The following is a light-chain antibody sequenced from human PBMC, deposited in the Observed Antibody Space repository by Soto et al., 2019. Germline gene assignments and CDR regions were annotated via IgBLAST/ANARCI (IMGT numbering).Light chain of an antibody. J-gene: IGKJ1*01. CDR2: DAS. CDR1: QSVSNNY. Sequence: EIVLTQCPCTLSLSPGDRATLSCRASQSVSNNYLAWYQQKPGQAPRLLIYDASSKIPGIPERFSGSGSGTDFTLTINKLEPDDFAIYYCRQYDSASTFGQGTKVDI. V-gene: IGKV3-20*01. CDR3: RQYDSAST.